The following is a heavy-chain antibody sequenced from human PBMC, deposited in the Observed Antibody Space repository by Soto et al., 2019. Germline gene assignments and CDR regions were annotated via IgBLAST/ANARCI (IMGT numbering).Heavy chain of an antibody. CDR3: ARDKMIDDFGLGTYDY. Sequence: QVQMVQSGVEVRKPGASFKVSCKTSGYTFTSFGVSWVRQAPGQGLEWMGWISGYNGKTEYAQKLQGRVTMTADTSTSRAYMELRGLRSDDTAVYFCARDKMIDDFGLGTYDYWGQGTTVTVTS. D-gene: IGHD3-10*01. V-gene: IGHV1-18*04. CDR2: ISGYNGKT. J-gene: IGHJ4*02. CDR1: GYTFTSFG.